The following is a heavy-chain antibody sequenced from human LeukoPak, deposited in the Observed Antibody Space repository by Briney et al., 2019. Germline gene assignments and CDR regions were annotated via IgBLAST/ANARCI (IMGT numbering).Heavy chain of an antibody. J-gene: IGHJ4*02. Sequence: SETLSLTCTVSGGSISSSSYYWGWIRQPPGKGLEWIGSIYYSGSTYYNPSLKSRVTISVDTSKNQFSLKLSPVTAADTAVYYCARGRIAAAGTFDYWGQGTLVTVSS. D-gene: IGHD6-13*01. CDR3: ARGRIAAAGTFDY. CDR2: IYYSGST. V-gene: IGHV4-39*07. CDR1: GGSISSSSYY.